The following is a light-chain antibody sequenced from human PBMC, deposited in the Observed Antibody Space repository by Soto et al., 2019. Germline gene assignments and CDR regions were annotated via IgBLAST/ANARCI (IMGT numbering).Light chain of an antibody. Sequence: EVVMTQSPATLYVSPGERVTLSCRSSQSVADNLAWFQQKPGQGPRLLIYGASTRATGIPARFSGSGSETDFTLTVSSLRSEDSAVYYCQQYNYWPITFGQGIRLEI. J-gene: IGKJ5*01. CDR1: QSVADN. CDR3: QQYNYWPIT. CDR2: GAS. V-gene: IGKV3-15*01.